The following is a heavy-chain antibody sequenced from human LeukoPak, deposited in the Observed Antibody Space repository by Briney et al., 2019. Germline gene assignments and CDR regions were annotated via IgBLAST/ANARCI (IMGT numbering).Heavy chain of an antibody. CDR1: GYTFTSYY. CDR2: INTNTGNP. V-gene: IGHV7-4-1*02. Sequence: ASVKVSCKASGYTFTSYYMHWVRQAPGQGLEWMGWINTNTGNPTYAQGFTGRFVFSLDTSVSTAYLQISSLKAEDTAVYYCARALGYCTNGVCYFNWFDPWGQGTLVTVSS. CDR3: ARALGYCTNGVCYFNWFDP. J-gene: IGHJ5*02. D-gene: IGHD2-8*01.